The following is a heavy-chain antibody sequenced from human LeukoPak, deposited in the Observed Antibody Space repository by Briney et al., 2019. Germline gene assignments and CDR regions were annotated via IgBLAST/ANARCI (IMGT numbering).Heavy chain of an antibody. V-gene: IGHV3-21*01. Sequence: GGSLRLFCAASGFTFRSYSMNWVRQAPGKGLEWVSAIDPSSTYIYYADSVKGRFTISRDNSKNTLYLQMNSLRAEDTAVYYCGSSRGYFDYWGQGTLVTVSS. CDR3: GSSRGYFDY. CDR1: GFTFRSYS. J-gene: IGHJ4*02. CDR2: IDPSSTYI. D-gene: IGHD2-15*01.